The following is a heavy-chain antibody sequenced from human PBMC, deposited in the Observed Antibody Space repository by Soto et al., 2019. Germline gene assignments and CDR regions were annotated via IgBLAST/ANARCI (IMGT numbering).Heavy chain of an antibody. CDR2: IFYSGST. D-gene: IGHD6-19*01. Sequence: QVQLQESGPGLVKPSETLSLTCTVSGGSISSYYWSWIRQPPGKGLEWIGYIFYSGSTNYNPSLKSRVTTSVDTSKNQFSLKLSSVTAADTAVYYCARRYSSGFDYWGQGTLVTVSS. CDR1: GGSISSYY. J-gene: IGHJ4*02. CDR3: ARRYSSGFDY. V-gene: IGHV4-59*08.